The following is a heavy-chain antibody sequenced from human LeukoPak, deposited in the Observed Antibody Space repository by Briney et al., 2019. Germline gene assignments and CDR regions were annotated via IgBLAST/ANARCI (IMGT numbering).Heavy chain of an antibody. CDR3: ARLRKEDFDWLPRDFDY. CDR1: GYSFTSYW. D-gene: IGHD3-9*01. V-gene: IGHV5-51*01. J-gene: IGHJ4*02. Sequence: GESLKISCKGSGYSFTSYWIGWVRQMPGKGLEWMGIIYPGDSYTNYSPSFQGHVTISADKSISTAYLQWSSLKASDTAMYYCARLRKEDFDWLPRDFDYWGQGTLVTVSS. CDR2: IYPGDSYT.